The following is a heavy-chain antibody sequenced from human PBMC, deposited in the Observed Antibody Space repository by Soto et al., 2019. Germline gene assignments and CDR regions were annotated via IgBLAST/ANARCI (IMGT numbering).Heavy chain of an antibody. CDR2: IYYSGST. J-gene: IGHJ4*02. CDR3: ARHNYGSGSTYFDY. D-gene: IGHD3-10*01. CDR1: GGSISSYY. Sequence: PSETLSLTCTVSGGSISSYYWSWVRQRPGKGLEWIGYIYYSGSTNYSPSLKSRVTISVDTSKNQFSLKLNSMTAADTAVYYCARHNYGSGSTYFDYWGQGTLVTVSS. V-gene: IGHV4-59*08.